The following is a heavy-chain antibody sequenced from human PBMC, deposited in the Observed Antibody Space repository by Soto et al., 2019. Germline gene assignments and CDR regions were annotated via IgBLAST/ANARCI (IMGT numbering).Heavy chain of an antibody. D-gene: IGHD3-3*01. CDR1: GFTFSSYA. CDR3: AKEGTVGYDFWRGYYPDYGMDV. Sequence: GGSLRLSCAASGFTFSSYAMSWVRQAPGKGLEWVSAISGSGGSTYYADSVKGRFTISRDNSKNTLYLQMNSLRAEDTAVYYCAKEGTVGYDFWRGYYPDYGMDVWGQGTTVTVSS. J-gene: IGHJ6*02. V-gene: IGHV3-23*01. CDR2: ISGSGGST.